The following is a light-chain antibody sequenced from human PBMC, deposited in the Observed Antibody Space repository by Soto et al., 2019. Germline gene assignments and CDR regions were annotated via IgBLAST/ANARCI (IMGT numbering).Light chain of an antibody. CDR3: QQSYSTPET. J-gene: IGKJ1*01. CDR1: QSISSF. V-gene: IGKV1-39*01. Sequence: DIQMTQSPSSLSASVGDRVTITCRASQSISSFLNWYQQKPGKAPRLLIYAASSLRSGVPSRFSPGGSGTDITLTISCLQPADFATYYCQQSYSTPETFGQGTKVEIK. CDR2: AAS.